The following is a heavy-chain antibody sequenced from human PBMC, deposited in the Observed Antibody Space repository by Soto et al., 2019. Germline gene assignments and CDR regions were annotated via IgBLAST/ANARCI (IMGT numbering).Heavy chain of an antibody. J-gene: IGHJ4*02. CDR2: IYYSGST. D-gene: IGHD3-22*01. V-gene: IGHV4-59*01. Sequence: SETLSLTCTVSGGSISSYYWSWIRQPPGKGLEWIGYIYYSGSTNYNPSLKSRVTISVDTSKYQFSLKLSSVTAADTAVYYCARVSPHSSGYYGNFDYWGQGTLVTVSS. CDR3: ARVSPHSSGYYGNFDY. CDR1: GGSISSYY.